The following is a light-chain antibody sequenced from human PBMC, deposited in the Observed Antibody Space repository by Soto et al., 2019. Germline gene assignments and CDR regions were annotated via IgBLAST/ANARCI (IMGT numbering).Light chain of an antibody. V-gene: IGLV2-14*03. CDR1: SSDVDTYIY. J-gene: IGLJ3*02. CDR2: DVT. Sequence: QSALTQPASVSGSPGQSITISCTGTSSDVDTYIYISWYQQHPGKAPKLIIYDVTNRPPGVSNRFSGSKSGNTASLAISGLQSEDEADYYCAAWDNSLSGWVFGGGTKLTVL. CDR3: AAWDNSLSGWV.